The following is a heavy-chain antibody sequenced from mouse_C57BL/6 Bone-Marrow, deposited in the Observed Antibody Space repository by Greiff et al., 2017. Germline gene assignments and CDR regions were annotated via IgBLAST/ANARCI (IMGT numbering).Heavy chain of an antibody. CDR2: IYPGDGDT. J-gene: IGHJ2*01. D-gene: IGHD1-1*01. Sequence: VKLQESGAELVKPGASVKISCKASGYAFSSYWMNWVKQRPGKGLEWIGQIYPGDGDTNYNGKFKGKATLTADKSSSTAYMQLSSLTSEDSAVYCCARRHGSSYFDYWGQGTTLTVSS. CDR3: ARRHGSSYFDY. CDR1: GYAFSSYW. V-gene: IGHV1-80*01.